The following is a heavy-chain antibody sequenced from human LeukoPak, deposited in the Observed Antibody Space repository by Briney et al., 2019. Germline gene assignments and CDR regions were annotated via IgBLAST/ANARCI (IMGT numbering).Heavy chain of an antibody. CDR1: EFTFSSYD. Sequence: GGSLRLSCVASEFTFSSYDMHWVRQAPGKGLEWVAVISYDGSNKDYADSVKGRFTISRDNTKNTLFLQMNSLRAEDTAVYYCAKEVRGDAFDIWGQGTMVTVSS. J-gene: IGHJ3*02. V-gene: IGHV3-30*18. CDR3: AKEVRGDAFDI. D-gene: IGHD3-16*01. CDR2: ISYDGSNK.